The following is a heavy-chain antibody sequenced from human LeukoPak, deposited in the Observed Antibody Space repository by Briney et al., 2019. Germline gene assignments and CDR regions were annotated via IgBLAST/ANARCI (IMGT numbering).Heavy chain of an antibody. V-gene: IGHV4-39*01. CDR3: AGHDDSGFGESAFDL. D-gene: IGHD3-10*01. CDR1: GGSISSSRKY. CDR2: ISYGGNT. Sequence: SETLSLTCTVSGGSISSSRKYRGWIRQAPGQGLEWIGSISYGGNTPYNPSLKSRLSISVDISNSQFSLELNSVTAADTAVYYCAGHDDSGFGESAFDLWGQGTLVTVSS. J-gene: IGHJ4*02.